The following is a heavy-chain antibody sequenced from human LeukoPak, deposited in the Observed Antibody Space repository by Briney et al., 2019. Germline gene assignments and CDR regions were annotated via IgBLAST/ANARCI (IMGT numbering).Heavy chain of an antibody. D-gene: IGHD3-22*01. CDR3: VRYYDSTGSFDY. CDR2: IYYIGST. J-gene: IGHJ4*02. V-gene: IGHV4-61*01. Sequence: PSETLSLTCTVSGDSVSRSSYYWTWIRQPPGKRLEWIGYIYYIGSTNYNPSLESRLTMSVDTSKNQFSLRLSSVIAADTAVYYCVRYYDSTGSFDYWGQGTLVTVSS. CDR1: GDSVSRSSYY.